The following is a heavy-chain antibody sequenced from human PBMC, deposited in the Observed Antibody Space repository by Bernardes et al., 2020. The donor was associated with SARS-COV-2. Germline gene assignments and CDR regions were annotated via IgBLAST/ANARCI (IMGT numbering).Heavy chain of an antibody. J-gene: IGHJ6*03. V-gene: IGHV1-18*01. Sequence: ASVKVSCKASGYTFTSYGISWVRQAPGQGLEWMVWISAYNGNTNYAQKLQGRVTMTTDTSTSTAYMELRSLRSDDTAVYYCARDAYYDFWSGYYTPYYYYMDVWGKGTTVTVSS. CDR3: ARDAYYDFWSGYYTPYYYYMDV. CDR1: GYTFTSYG. CDR2: ISAYNGNT. D-gene: IGHD3-3*01.